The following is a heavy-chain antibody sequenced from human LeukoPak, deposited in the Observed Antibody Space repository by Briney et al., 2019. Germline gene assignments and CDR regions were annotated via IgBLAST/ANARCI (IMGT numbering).Heavy chain of an antibody. Sequence: SETLSLTCIVSGYSISSGYYWGWIRQPPGKGLEWIGSISHSGNTYYNPSLKSRVTISVDTSKNQFSLKLSSVTAADTAVYYCASFLVGAFLDWGQGTLVTVSS. CDR2: ISHSGNT. CDR1: GYSISSGYY. J-gene: IGHJ4*02. CDR3: ASFLVGAFLD. V-gene: IGHV4-38-2*02. D-gene: IGHD1-26*01.